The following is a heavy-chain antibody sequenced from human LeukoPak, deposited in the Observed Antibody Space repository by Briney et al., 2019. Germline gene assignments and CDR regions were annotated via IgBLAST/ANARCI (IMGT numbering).Heavy chain of an antibody. J-gene: IGHJ4*02. D-gene: IGHD3-22*01. Sequence: SETLSLTCAVSGGSFSGYYWSWIRQPPGQGLEWIGEINHSGSTDYNPSLKSRVTISVDTSKNQFSLKLSSVTAADTAVYYCARGMTNYYDSSGYYPFRYWGQGTLVTVSS. CDR2: INHSGST. CDR1: GGSFSGYY. V-gene: IGHV4-34*01. CDR3: ARGMTNYYDSSGYYPFRY.